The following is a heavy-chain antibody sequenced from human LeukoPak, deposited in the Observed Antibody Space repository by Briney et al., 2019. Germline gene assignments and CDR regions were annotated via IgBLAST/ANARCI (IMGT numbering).Heavy chain of an antibody. CDR2: INPNSGGT. J-gene: IGHJ4*02. D-gene: IGHD5-12*01. CDR3: ARGYSAYPRGFDY. CDR1: GYTFTGYY. V-gene: IGHV1-2*02. Sequence: VASVKVSCKASGYTFTGYYMHWVRQAPGQGLEWMGWINPNSGGTNYAQNLQGRVTMTTDTSTSTAYMELRSLRSDDTAVYYCARGYSAYPRGFDYWGQGTLVTVSS.